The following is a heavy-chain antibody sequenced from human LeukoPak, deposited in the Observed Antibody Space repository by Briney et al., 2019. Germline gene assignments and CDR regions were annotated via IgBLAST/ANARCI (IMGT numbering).Heavy chain of an antibody. CDR3: ARDLGGLRFLEWLSRSPAQRYYMDV. V-gene: IGHV1-46*01. CDR1: GYTFTSYY. D-gene: IGHD3-3*01. J-gene: IGHJ6*03. CDR2: INPSGGST. Sequence: RASVKVSCKASGYTFTSYYMHWVRQAPGQGLEWMGIINPSGGSTSYAQKFQGRVTMTRDMSTSTVYMELSSLRSEDTAVYYCARDLGGLRFLEWLSRSPAQRYYMDVWGKGTTVTVSS.